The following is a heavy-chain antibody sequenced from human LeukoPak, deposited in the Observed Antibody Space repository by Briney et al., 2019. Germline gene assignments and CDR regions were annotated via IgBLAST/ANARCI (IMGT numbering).Heavy chain of an antibody. CDR1: GGTFSSYA. CDR2: IIPIFGAV. V-gene: IGHV1-69*13. J-gene: IGHJ3*02. CDR3: ARGYSDAFDI. D-gene: IGHD1-1*01. Sequence: GASVKVSCKASGGTFSSYAISWVRQAPGQGLEWMGGIIPIFGAVNYAQKFQGRVTITADESTSTAYMELSSLRSEDTAVYYCARGYSDAFDIWGQGTMVTVSS.